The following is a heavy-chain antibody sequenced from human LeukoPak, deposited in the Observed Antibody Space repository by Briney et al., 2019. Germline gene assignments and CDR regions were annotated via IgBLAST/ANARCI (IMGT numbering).Heavy chain of an antibody. CDR1: GGSFSGYY. V-gene: IGHV4-34*01. CDR2: INHSGST. D-gene: IGHD3-10*01. Sequence: SETLSLTCAVYGGSFSGYYWSWIRQPPGKGLEWIGEINHSGSTNYNPSLKSRVTISVDTSKNQFSLKLSSVTAADTAVYYCARRELQYYYGSGSKKPFDYWGQGTLVTVSS. J-gene: IGHJ4*02. CDR3: ARRELQYYYGSGSKKPFDY.